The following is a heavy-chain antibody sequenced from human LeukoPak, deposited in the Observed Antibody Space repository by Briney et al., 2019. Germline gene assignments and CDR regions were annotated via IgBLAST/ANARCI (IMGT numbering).Heavy chain of an antibody. Sequence: SQTLSLTCTVSGGSISSGGYYWSWIRQHPGKGLAWIGYIYYSGSTYYNPSLKSRVTISVDTSKNQFSLKLSSVTAADTAVYYCARPSVTPYWYFDLWGRGTLVTVSS. J-gene: IGHJ2*01. CDR3: ARPSVTPYWYFDL. CDR1: GGSISSGGYY. CDR2: IYYSGST. D-gene: IGHD2-21*02. V-gene: IGHV4-31*03.